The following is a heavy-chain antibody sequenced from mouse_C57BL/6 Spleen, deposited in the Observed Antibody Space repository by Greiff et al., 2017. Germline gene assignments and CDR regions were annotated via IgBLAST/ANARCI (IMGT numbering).Heavy chain of an antibody. CDR1: GYTFTSYW. D-gene: IGHD3-2*02. J-gene: IGHJ4*01. V-gene: IGHV1-50*01. CDR3: ARSGRAMDY. CDR2: IDPSDSYT. Sequence: QVQLQQPGAELVKPGASVKLSCKASGYTFTSYWMQWVKQRPGQGLEWIGEIDPSDSYTNYNQKFKGKATLTVDTSSSTAYMQLSSLTSEDSAVYCCARSGRAMDYWGQGTSVTVSS.